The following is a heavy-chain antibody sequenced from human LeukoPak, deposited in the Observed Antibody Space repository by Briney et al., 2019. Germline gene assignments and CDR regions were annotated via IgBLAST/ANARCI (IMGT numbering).Heavy chain of an antibody. CDR1: GGSISSSSYY. V-gene: IGHV4-39*07. Sequence: SETLSLTCTVSGGSISSSSYYWGWIRQPPGKGLEWIGSIYYSGSTYYNPSLKSRVSISVDTSKNQFSLKLSSVTAADTAVYYCARFDSSGQVFDYWGQGTLVTVSS. CDR3: ARFDSSGQVFDY. D-gene: IGHD3-22*01. J-gene: IGHJ4*02. CDR2: IYYSGST.